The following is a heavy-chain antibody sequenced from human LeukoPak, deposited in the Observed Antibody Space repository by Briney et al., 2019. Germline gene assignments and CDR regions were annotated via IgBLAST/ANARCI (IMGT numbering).Heavy chain of an antibody. CDR3: ARAVGSGSFQTYYYYMDV. V-gene: IGHV4-4*07. D-gene: IGHD3-10*01. CDR2: IYTSGST. J-gene: IGHJ6*03. Sequence: PSETLSLTCTVSGGSIRNYYWSWIRQPAGKGLEWIGRIYTSGSTNYNPSLKSRVTMSVDTSKNQFPLKLSSVTAADTAVYYCARAVGSGSFQTYYYYMDVWGKGTTVTISS. CDR1: GGSIRNYY.